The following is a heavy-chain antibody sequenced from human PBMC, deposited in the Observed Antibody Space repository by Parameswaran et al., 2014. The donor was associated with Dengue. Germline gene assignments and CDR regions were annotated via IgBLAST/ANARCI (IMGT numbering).Heavy chain of an antibody. CDR2: ISGSGGST. CDR1: GFTFSSYA. V-gene: IGHV3-23*01. CDR3: NVVRDFWSGYLDY. D-gene: IGHD3-3*01. Sequence: ESLKISCAASGFTFSSYAMSWVRQAPGKGLEWVSAISGSGGSTYYADSVKGRFTISRDNSKNTLYLQMNSLRAEDTAVYYCNVVRDFWSGYLDYWGQGTLVTVSS. J-gene: IGHJ4*02.